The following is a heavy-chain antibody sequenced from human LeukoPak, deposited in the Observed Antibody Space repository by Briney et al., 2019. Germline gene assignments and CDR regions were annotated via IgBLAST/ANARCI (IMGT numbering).Heavy chain of an antibody. Sequence: PSETLSLTCTVSGGSISSYYWSWIRQPPGKGLEWIGDIYYSGSTNYNPSLKSGVTISVDTSKNQFSLKLSSVPAADTAVYYSARATAAYYYGSGSYYNVVAFDIWGQGTMVTVSS. J-gene: IGHJ3*02. CDR1: GGSISSYY. CDR2: IYYSGST. D-gene: IGHD3-10*01. V-gene: IGHV4-59*01. CDR3: ARATAAYYYGSGSYYNVVAFDI.